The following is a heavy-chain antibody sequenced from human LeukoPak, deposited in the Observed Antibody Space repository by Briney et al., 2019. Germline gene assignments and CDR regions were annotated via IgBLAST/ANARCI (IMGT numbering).Heavy chain of an antibody. Sequence: KPSETLSLTCTVSGGSISSSTYYWGWVRQPPGKGLGWIDMMYYSGSTYYNPSLKSRVTISVDTSKNQFSLKLSSVTAADTAVYYCARHYCSSASCYVDYWGQGTLVTVSS. V-gene: IGHV4-39*01. CDR3: ARHYCSSASCYVDY. J-gene: IGHJ4*02. CDR2: MYYSGST. D-gene: IGHD2-2*01. CDR1: GGSISSSTYY.